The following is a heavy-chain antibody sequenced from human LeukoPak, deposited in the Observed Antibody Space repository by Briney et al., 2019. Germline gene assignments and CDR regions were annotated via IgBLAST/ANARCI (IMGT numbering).Heavy chain of an antibody. CDR2: IYHSGST. CDR1: GGSISSGGYY. CDR3: ARDLVPWSGSYGPENFDY. Sequence: SETLSLTCTVSGGSISSGGYYWSWIRQPPGKGLEWIGSIYHSGSTYYNPSLKSRVTISVDTSKNQFSLKLSSVTAADTAVYYCARDLVPWSGSYGPENFDYWGQGTLVTVSS. J-gene: IGHJ4*02. D-gene: IGHD1-26*01. V-gene: IGHV4-39*07.